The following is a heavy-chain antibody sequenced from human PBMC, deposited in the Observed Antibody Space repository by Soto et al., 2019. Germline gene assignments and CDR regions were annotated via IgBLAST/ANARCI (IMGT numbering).Heavy chain of an antibody. D-gene: IGHD3-10*01. CDR1: GFTFSNFA. CDR2: ISGSGGST. Sequence: PCGSLRLSCAASGFTFSNFAMSWVRQAPGKGLEWVSAISGSGGSTYYADSVKGRFTISRDNSKNTLYLQMNSLRAEDTAVYYCAKAAYYYGSGSYHPPPEGMDVWGQGTTVTVSS. CDR3: AKAAYYYGSGSYHPPPEGMDV. J-gene: IGHJ6*02. V-gene: IGHV3-23*01.